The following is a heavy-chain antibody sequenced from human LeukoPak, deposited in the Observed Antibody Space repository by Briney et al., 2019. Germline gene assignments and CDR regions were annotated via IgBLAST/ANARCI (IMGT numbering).Heavy chain of an antibody. CDR1: GGTFSSYA. Sequence: SVKVSCKASGGTFSSYAISWVRQAPGQGLEWMGRIIPIFGTANYAQKFQGRVTITTDESTSTAYMELSSLRSEDTAVYYCARDQRLIVGAAVDYWGQGALVTVSS. V-gene: IGHV1-69*05. D-gene: IGHD1-26*01. CDR3: ARDQRLIVGAAVDY. J-gene: IGHJ4*02. CDR2: IIPIFGTA.